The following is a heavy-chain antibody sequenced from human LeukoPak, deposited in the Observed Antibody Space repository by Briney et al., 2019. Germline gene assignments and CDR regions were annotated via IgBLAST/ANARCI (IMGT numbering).Heavy chain of an antibody. D-gene: IGHD5-24*01. V-gene: IGHV3-7*03. CDR1: GISIGDYW. CDR2: IKKDGSEE. J-gene: IGHJ4*02. Sequence: GGSLRLSCVGSGISIGDYWMNWVRQAPGKGLEWVANIKKDGSEEYYVDSVKGRFTISRDNSKNTLYLQMNSLRAEDTAVYYCAKDGMRWLQLGAWGQGTLVTVSS. CDR3: AKDGMRWLQLGA.